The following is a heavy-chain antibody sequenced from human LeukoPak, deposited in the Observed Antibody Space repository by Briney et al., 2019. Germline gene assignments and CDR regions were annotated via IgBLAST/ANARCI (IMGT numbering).Heavy chain of an antibody. CDR3: ARDTGVAAAGRYYYYGMDV. J-gene: IGHJ6*02. CDR1: GFTFSSYS. CDR2: ISSSSSYI. Sequence: GGSLRLSCAASGFTFSSYSMNWVRQAPGKGLEWVSSISSSSSYIYYADSVKGRFTISRDNAKNSLYLQMNSLRAEDTAVYYCARDTGVAAAGRYYYYGMDVRGQGTTVTVSS. D-gene: IGHD6-13*01. V-gene: IGHV3-21*04.